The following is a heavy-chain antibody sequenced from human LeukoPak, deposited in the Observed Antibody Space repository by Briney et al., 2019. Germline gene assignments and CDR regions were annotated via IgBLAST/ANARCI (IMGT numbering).Heavy chain of an antibody. CDR3: ARDRVPGVAVAGFFDY. CDR1: GYTFTSYG. V-gene: IGHV1-18*01. D-gene: IGHD6-19*01. CDR2: ISAYNGNT. J-gene: IGHJ4*02. Sequence: ASVKVSCKASGYTFTSYGISWVRQAPGQGLEWMGWISAYNGNTNYAQKLQGRVTMTTDTSTSTAYMELRSLRSDDTAVYYCARDRVPGVAVAGFFDYWGQGTLVTVSS.